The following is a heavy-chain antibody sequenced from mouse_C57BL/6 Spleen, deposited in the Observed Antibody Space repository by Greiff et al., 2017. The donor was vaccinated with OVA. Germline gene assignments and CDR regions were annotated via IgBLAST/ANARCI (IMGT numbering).Heavy chain of an antibody. D-gene: IGHD3-2*02. Sequence: QVQLKQSGPELVKPGASVKISCKASGYAFSSSWMNWVKQRPGKGLEWIGRIYPGDGDTNYNGKFKGKATLTADKSSSTAYMQLSSLTSEDSAVYFCARSGSSGYGHYYAMDYWGQGTSVTVSS. J-gene: IGHJ4*01. CDR3: ARSGSSGYGHYYAMDY. V-gene: IGHV1-82*01. CDR2: IYPGDGDT. CDR1: GYAFSSSW.